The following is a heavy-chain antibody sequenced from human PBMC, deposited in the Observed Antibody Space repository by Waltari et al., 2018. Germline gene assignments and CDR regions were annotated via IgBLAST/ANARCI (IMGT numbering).Heavy chain of an antibody. CDR3: ARDQYGAGADY. D-gene: IGHD3-10*01. CDR1: GGSISSYY. V-gene: IGHV4-59*01. Sequence: QVQLQESGPGLVKPSETLSLTCTVSGGSISSYYWSWIRQPPGKGLEWIGYICYSWSTIYTPSLKRRVTISVDTSKNQFSLKLSAVTAADTAVYYCARDQYGAGADYWGQGTLVTVSS. CDR2: ICYSWST. J-gene: IGHJ4*02.